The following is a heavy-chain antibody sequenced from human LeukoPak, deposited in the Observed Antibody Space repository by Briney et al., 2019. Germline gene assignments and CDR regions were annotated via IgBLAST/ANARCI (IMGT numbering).Heavy chain of an antibody. CDR3: AKQSYARSLGE. Sequence: GGSLRHPHATSGFPSRDLSMRSARLARGRALAFISTTNSVGATTDYVESVKGRLTISRDNSKNILYLQISSLRVEDTAMYYCAKQSYARSLGEGGLGTLVTVGS. CDR1: GFPSRDLS. CDR2: TNSVGATT. D-gene: IGHD2-8*01. V-gene: IGHV3-23*01. J-gene: IGHJ4*02.